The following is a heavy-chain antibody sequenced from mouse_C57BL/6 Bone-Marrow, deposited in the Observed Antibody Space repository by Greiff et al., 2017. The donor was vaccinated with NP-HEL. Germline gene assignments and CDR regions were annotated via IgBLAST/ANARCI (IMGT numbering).Heavy chain of an antibody. CDR1: GYTFTSYD. D-gene: IGHD1-1*01. Sequence: VQLQQSGPELVKPGASVKLSCKASGYTFTSYDINWVKQRPGQGLEWIGWIYPRGGSTKYNEKFKGKATLPVDKSSSTAYMELHSLTSEDSAVYFCAGGYYGSSTAWFAYWGQGTLVTVSA. CDR3: AGGYYGSSTAWFAY. CDR2: IYPRGGST. V-gene: IGHV1-85*01. J-gene: IGHJ3*01.